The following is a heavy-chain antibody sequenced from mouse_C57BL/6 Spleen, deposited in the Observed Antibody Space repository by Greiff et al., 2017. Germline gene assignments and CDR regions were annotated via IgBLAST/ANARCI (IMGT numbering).Heavy chain of an antibody. J-gene: IGHJ4*01. V-gene: IGHV1-42*01. Sequence: VQLKESGPELVKPGASVKISCKASGYSFTGYYMNWVKQSPETSLEWIGEIHPSTRGTTYNQKFKAKATLTVDKSSSTAYMQLKSLTSEDSAVYYCALYGSSSFYAMDYWGQGTSVTVSA. CDR1: GYSFTGYY. CDR2: IHPSTRGT. D-gene: IGHD1-1*01. CDR3: ALYGSSSFYAMDY.